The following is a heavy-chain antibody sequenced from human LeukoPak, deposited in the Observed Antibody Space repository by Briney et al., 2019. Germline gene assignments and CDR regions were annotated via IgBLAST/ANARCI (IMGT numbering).Heavy chain of an antibody. CDR3: AKVGLGNTAIHI. CDR1: GGTFSSYT. Sequence: SVKVSCKASGGTFSSYTISWVRQAPGQGLEWMGRIIPILGIANYAQKFQGRVTMTTNTAISTVYMELSSLTSEDTAIYYCAKVGLGNTAIHIWGQGTMVTVSS. V-gene: IGHV1-69*02. D-gene: IGHD5-18*01. CDR2: IIPILGIA. J-gene: IGHJ3*02.